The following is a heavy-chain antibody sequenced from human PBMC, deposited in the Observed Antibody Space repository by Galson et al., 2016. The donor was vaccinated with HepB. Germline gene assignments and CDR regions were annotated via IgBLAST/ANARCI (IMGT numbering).Heavy chain of an antibody. CDR1: GGSISSSSYF. J-gene: IGHJ4*02. V-gene: IGHV4-39*01. D-gene: IGHD2-2*01. Sequence: SETLSLTCTVSGGSISSSSYFWGWIRQPPGKGLEWIGSIYYSGNTYYNPSLKSRVTMSVDTSKNQFFLKLTSVTAEDTAVYYCARGRFGYALVFDYWGQGTLVTVSS. CDR3: ARGRFGYALVFDY. CDR2: IYYSGNT.